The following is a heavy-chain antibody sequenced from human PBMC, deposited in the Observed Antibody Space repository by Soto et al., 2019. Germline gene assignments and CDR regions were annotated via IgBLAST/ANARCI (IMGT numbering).Heavy chain of an antibody. D-gene: IGHD6-13*01. CDR2: IYSGYST. Sequence: GGSLILSCAASGFTVSSNYMSWVRQAPGKGLEWVSVIYSGYSTYYADSVKGRFTISRDNSKNTLYLHMNNLRAEDTAVYYCATGRDIAAADYWGRGTLVTVSS. CDR3: ATGRDIAAADY. CDR1: GFTVSSNY. J-gene: IGHJ4*02. V-gene: IGHV3-53*01.